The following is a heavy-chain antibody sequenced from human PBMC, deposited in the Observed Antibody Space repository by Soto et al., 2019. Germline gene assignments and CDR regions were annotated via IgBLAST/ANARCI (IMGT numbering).Heavy chain of an antibody. J-gene: IGHJ2*01. D-gene: IGHD4-17*01. CDR3: ARDLHGYGDWYFDL. CDR1: GGSISSGSYS. CDR2: IFHSGSP. V-gene: IGHV4-30-2*01. Sequence: QLQLQESGSGLVKPSQTLSLTCAVSGGSISSGSYSWSWLRQPPGKGLEWIGYIFHSGSPYYTPSRKSRVTVSVDRSKSQFSLKVSSVSAADTALCYCARDLHGYGDWYFDLCGRGTLVTVSS.